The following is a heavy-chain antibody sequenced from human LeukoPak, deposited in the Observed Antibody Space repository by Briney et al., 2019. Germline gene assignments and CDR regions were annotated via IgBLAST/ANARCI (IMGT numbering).Heavy chain of an antibody. V-gene: IGHV3-7*03. Sequence: GGSLRLSCAASGFAFRNYWMSWVRQAPGTGLEWVANIKQDGSDRNYVTSVRGRFTISRDNAESSLYLQMNSLRAEDTALYYCVRNLAVAGTCFDSWGQGTLVTVSS. J-gene: IGHJ4*02. CDR1: GFAFRNYW. CDR2: IKQDGSDR. D-gene: IGHD6-19*01. CDR3: VRNLAVAGTCFDS.